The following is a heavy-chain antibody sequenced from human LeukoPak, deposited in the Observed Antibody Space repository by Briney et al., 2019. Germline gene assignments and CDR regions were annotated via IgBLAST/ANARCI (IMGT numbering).Heavy chain of an antibody. V-gene: IGHV1-2*02. Sequence: ASVKVSCKSSGYTFIDYYIHWVRQAPGQGLEWMGWINPNSGATKYAQKFQGRVSMTRDTSINTTYMDLTNLRSDDTAIFYCARVKKLMPEFEFWGQGTLVTVSS. CDR1: GYTFIDYY. CDR3: ARVKKLMPEFEF. D-gene: IGHD2-2*01. J-gene: IGHJ4*02. CDR2: INPNSGAT.